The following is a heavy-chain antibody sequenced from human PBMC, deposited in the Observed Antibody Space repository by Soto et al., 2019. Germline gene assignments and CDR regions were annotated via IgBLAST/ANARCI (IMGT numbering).Heavy chain of an antibody. CDR2: IYYSGST. CDR3: ARGPNGYYYYYYGMDV. D-gene: IGHD2-8*01. CDR1: GGSISSGGYF. Sequence: SETLSLTCTVSGGSISSGGYFWSWIRQHPGKGLEWIGYIYYSGSTNYNPSLKSRVTMSVDTSKNQFSLKLSSVTAADTAVYYCARGPNGYYYYYYGMDVWGQGTTVTVSS. J-gene: IGHJ6*02. V-gene: IGHV4-61*08.